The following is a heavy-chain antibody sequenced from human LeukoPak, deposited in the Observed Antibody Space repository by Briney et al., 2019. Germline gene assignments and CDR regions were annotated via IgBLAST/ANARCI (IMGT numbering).Heavy chain of an antibody. V-gene: IGHV3-48*01. CDR1: GFTFSSYS. J-gene: IGHJ4*02. CDR2: ISSSSSTI. D-gene: IGHD1-26*01. Sequence: PGGSLRLSCAASGFTFSSYSMNWVRQAPGKGLEWVSYISSSSSTIYYADSVKGRFTFTRDNAQNSLTLHMNTLRADDTAVYYCAKDGGTHFDHWGQGTLVTVSS. CDR3: AKDGGTHFDH.